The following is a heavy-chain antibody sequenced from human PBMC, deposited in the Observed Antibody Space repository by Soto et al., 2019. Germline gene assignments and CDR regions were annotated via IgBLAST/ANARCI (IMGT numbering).Heavy chain of an antibody. CDR1: GGCISSKNG. CDR2: IYHSGST. D-gene: IGHD6-13*01. J-gene: IGHJ4*02. CDR3: ARYIAASGTYYLDF. Sequence: SETLSLTCTVSGGCISSKNGWSWVRQPPGKGLEWIGEIYHSGSTNYNPSLKSRVIISVDTSKNQFSLRLSSVTAADTAVYYCARYIAASGTYYLDFWGQGTLHTVSS. V-gene: IGHV4-4*02.